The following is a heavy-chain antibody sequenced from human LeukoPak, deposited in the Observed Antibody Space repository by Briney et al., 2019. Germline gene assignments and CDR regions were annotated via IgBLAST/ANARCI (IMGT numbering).Heavy chain of an antibody. V-gene: IGHV3-7*01. CDR3: ARSSVTYGMDV. CDR1: GFTFSRYW. J-gene: IGHJ6*02. D-gene: IGHD2-21*02. Sequence: GGSLRLSCAASGFTFSRYWMSWMSWVRQAPGKGLEWVANIKQDGSEKYYVDSVKGRFTNSRDNAKNSLYLQMNSLRAEDTAVYYCARSSVTYGMDVWGQGTTVAVSS. CDR2: IKQDGSEK.